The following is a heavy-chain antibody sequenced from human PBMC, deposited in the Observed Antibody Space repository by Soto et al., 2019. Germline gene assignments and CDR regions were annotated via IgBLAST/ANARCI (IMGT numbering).Heavy chain of an antibody. CDR1: GGSISSSSYY. CDR3: ARSNRGYSGYDSLNSLFDY. Sequence: PSETLSLTCTVSGGSISSSSYYWGWIRQPPGKGLEWIGSIYYSGSTYYNPSLKSRVTISVDTSKNQFSLKLSSVTAADTAVYYCARSNRGYSGYDSLNSLFDYWGQGTLVTVSS. D-gene: IGHD5-12*01. J-gene: IGHJ4*02. CDR2: IYYSGST. V-gene: IGHV4-39*01.